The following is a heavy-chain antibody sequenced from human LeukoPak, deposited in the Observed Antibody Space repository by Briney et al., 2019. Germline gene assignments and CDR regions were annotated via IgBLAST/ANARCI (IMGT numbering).Heavy chain of an antibody. CDR3: AREEVPHGFDI. CDR2: IYYSGST. V-gene: IGHV4-59*01. Sequence: PSETLSLICTVSGGSISTYYWSWIRQPPGKGPEYIGYIYYSGSTNYNPSLKSRVTMSLDTSKNQFSLKLSSVTAADTAVYYCAREEVPHGFDIWGQGTMVTVSS. CDR1: GGSISTYY. J-gene: IGHJ3*02.